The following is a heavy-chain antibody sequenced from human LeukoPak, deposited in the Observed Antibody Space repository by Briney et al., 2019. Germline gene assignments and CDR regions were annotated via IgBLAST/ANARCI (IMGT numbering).Heavy chain of an antibody. J-gene: IGHJ4*01. CDR2: ITSDGSKT. CDR3: ARGGWGSTFDY. D-gene: IGHD3-16*01. V-gene: IGHV3-74*01. CDR1: GFSFSGYW. Sequence: GGSLRLSCAASGFSFSGYWMHWVRQAPGKGLVWVARITSDGSKTAYADSVRGRFTISRDNAKNTLDLQMNSLKAEDTAVYYCARGGWGSTFDYWGQGTLVTVSS.